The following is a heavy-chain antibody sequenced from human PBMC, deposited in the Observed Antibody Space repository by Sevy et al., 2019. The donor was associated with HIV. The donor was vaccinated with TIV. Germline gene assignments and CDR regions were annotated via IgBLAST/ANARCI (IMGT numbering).Heavy chain of an antibody. V-gene: IGHV3-7*03. Sequence: GGSLRLSCTDSGLTFSNYWMHWVRQAPGKGLEWVAYIKKDGSQKDYVDSVKGRFIISRDNAKSSVYLQMNSLRDEDAAVYYCFGGNNWGQGTLVTVSS. CDR3: FGGNN. J-gene: IGHJ4*02. D-gene: IGHD1-1*01. CDR2: IKKDGSQK. CDR1: GLTFSNYW.